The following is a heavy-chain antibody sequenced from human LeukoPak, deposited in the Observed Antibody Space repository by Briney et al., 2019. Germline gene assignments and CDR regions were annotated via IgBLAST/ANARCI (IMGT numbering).Heavy chain of an antibody. CDR1: GGSISSSSYY. CDR3: ARRDYYGSGSYYLAFDI. J-gene: IGHJ3*02. V-gene: IGHV4-39*01. CDR2: IYYSGNT. Sequence: SETLSLTCTVSGGSISSSSYYWGWIRQPPGKGLEWIGSIYYSGNTYYNPSLKSRVTISVDTSKNQFSLKLTSVTAADTAVYYCARRDYYGSGSYYLAFDIWGQRTMVTVSS. D-gene: IGHD3-10*01.